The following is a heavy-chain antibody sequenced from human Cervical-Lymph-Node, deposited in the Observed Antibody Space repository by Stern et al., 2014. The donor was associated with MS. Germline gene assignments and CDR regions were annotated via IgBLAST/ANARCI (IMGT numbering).Heavy chain of an antibody. D-gene: IGHD2-15*01. J-gene: IGHJ4*02. CDR1: GGSLRSYY. V-gene: IGHV4-59*01. CDR3: AREGEYCSGSRCYPFLDY. Sequence: QVQLQGSGPGLVKPSETLSLTCTVSGGSLRSYYWNWIRQAPGKGLEWLGFIYHTGSVNYNLSLSSRVAMSVDTSKNQFSLTVSSVTAADTAVYYCAREGEYCSGSRCYPFLDYWGQGTLVTVSS. CDR2: IYHTGSV.